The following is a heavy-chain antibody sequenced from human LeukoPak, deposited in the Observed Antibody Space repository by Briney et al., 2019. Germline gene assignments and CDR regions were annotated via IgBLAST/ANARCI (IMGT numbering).Heavy chain of an antibody. CDR1: GGSISSYY. D-gene: IGHD6-13*01. CDR3: ARTTEAHSWRTRYYDYYMDV. J-gene: IGHJ6*03. CDR2: IYYSGST. V-gene: IGHV4-59*01. Sequence: PSETLSLTCTVSGGSISSYYWSWIRQPPGKGLEWIGYIYYSGSTNYNPSLKSRVSISVDTSKNQFSLKLSSVTAADTAVYYCARTTEAHSWRTRYYDYYMDVWGKGTTVTVSS.